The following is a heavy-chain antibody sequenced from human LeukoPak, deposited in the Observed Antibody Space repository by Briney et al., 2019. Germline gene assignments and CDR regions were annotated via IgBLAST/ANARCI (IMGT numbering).Heavy chain of an antibody. V-gene: IGHV3-33*01. CDR1: GFTFSSYG. D-gene: IGHD4-23*01. Sequence: GGSLRLSCAASGFTFSSYGMHWVRQAPGKGLEWVAVIWYDGSNKYYADSVKGRFTISRDNSKNTLYLQMNSLRAEDTAVYYCAGDYGGNNLFDYWGQGTLVTVSS. CDR2: IWYDGSNK. CDR3: AGDYGGNNLFDY. J-gene: IGHJ4*02.